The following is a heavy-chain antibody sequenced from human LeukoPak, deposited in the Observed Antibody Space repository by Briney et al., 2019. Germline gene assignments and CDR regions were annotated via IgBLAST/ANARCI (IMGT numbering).Heavy chain of an antibody. D-gene: IGHD3-10*01. CDR3: ASLVGLVGY. Sequence: SETLSLTRTASGGSISSSSYYWGWIRQPPGKGLEWIGSIYYSGSTYYNPSLKSRVTISVDTSKNQFSLKLSSVTAADTAVYYCASLVGLVGYWGQGTLVTVSS. J-gene: IGHJ4*02. V-gene: IGHV4-39*01. CDR2: IYYSGST. CDR1: GGSISSSSYY.